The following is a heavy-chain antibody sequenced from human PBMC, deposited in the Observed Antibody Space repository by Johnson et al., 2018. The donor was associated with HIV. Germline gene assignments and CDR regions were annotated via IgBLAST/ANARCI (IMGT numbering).Heavy chain of an antibody. CDR2: ITGSGTVV. CDR1: GFTFSDYY. V-gene: IGHV3-11*04. CDR3: ARLPSGYSRDAFDI. J-gene: IGHJ3*02. D-gene: IGHD5-18*01. Sequence: QVQLVESGGVAVKPGGSLRLSCAASGFTFSDYYMSWIRQAPGKGLEWVSYITGSGTVVYYADSVKGRFTISRDNAKNSLYLQMNSLRADDTAVYYCARLPSGYSRDAFDIWGQGTMVTVSS.